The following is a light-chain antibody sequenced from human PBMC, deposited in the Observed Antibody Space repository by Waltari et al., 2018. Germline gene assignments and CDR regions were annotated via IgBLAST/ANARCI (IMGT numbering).Light chain of an antibody. CDR1: QSISSY. J-gene: IGKJ1*01. CDR3: QQSYSTPWT. V-gene: IGKV1-39*01. Sequence: DIQMTQSPSSLSASVGDRVTITCRASQSISSYLNWYQQKPGKAPKLLIYAASSLQSGVPSRFSGSGSGTAVTLTISSLQPEDFATYYCQQSYSTPWTFGQGTKVEIK. CDR2: AAS.